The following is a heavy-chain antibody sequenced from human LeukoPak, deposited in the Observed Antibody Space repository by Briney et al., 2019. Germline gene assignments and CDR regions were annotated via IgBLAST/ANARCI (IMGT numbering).Heavy chain of an antibody. CDR2: IYTSGST. Sequence: SETLSLTCTVSGGSISSYYWSWIRQPAGKGLEWIGRIYTSGSTDYNPSLKSRVTMSVDTSKNQFSLKLSSVTAADTAFHYCARSLCNDTGCSLDPWGQGTLVSVSS. CDR1: GGSISSYY. V-gene: IGHV4-4*07. D-gene: IGHD5-18*01. J-gene: IGHJ5*02. CDR3: ARSLCNDTGCSLDP.